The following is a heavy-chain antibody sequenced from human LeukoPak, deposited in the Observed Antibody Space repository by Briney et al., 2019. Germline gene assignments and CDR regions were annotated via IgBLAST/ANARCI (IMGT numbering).Heavy chain of an antibody. CDR3: TTDPGDYEDY. CDR2: IKSKTDGGAA. V-gene: IGHV3-15*01. J-gene: IGHJ4*02. Sequence: AGGSLRLSCAASGFSFTNAWMSWVRQPPGKGLEWVGRIKSKTDGGAADYAAPVKGRFSISRDDSKNTLYLQMNSLKTEDTAVYYCTTDPGDYEDYWGQGTLVTVSS. CDR1: GFSFTNAW. D-gene: IGHD4-17*01.